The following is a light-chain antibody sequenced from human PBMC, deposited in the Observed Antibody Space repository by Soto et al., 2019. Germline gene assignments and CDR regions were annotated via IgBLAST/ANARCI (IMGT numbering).Light chain of an antibody. Sequence: QSVLTQPASVSGSPGQSITISCTGTSSDVGGYNYVSWYQQHPGKAPKLMIYDVSNRPSGVSNRFSGSKSGNTASLTIPGLQAEDEADYYCSSYTSSSTRLYVFGTGTKLTVL. V-gene: IGLV2-14*01. CDR3: SSYTSSSTRLYV. J-gene: IGLJ1*01. CDR1: SSDVGGYNY. CDR2: DVS.